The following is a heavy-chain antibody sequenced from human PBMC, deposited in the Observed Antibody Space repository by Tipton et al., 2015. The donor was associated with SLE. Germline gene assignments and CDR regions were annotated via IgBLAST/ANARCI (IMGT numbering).Heavy chain of an antibody. D-gene: IGHD1-14*01. CDR1: GYTFTDYD. Sequence: QSGAEVKKPGASVKVSCKASGYTFTDYDINWVRQATGQGLEWMGWMNPNSGNTAYAQKFQGRVTMTMSTSISTAYMELSRLRSEDTAMYYCARSMTIIPDQFDFWGQGTLVTVSS. CDR2: MNPNSGNT. V-gene: IGHV1-8*01. J-gene: IGHJ4*02. CDR3: ARSMTIIPDQFDF.